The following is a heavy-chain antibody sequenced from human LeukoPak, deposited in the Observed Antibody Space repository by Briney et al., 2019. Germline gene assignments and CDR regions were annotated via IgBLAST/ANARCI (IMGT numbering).Heavy chain of an antibody. D-gene: IGHD3-22*01. CDR3: AKGKYYYDSSGYKDDAFDI. V-gene: IGHV3-30*18. CDR2: ISYDGSNK. CDR1: GFTFSSYG. J-gene: IGHJ3*02. Sequence: GGSLRLSCAASGFTFSSYGMHWVRQAPGKGLEWVAVISYDGSNKYYADSVKGRFTISRDNSKNTLYLQMNSLRAEDTAVYYCAKGKYYYDSSGYKDDAFDIWGQGTMVTVSS.